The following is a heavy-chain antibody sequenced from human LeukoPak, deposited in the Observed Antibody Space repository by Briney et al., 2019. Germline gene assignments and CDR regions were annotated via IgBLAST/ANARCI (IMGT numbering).Heavy chain of an antibody. CDR3: TGARWFGYCYGYGY. Sequence: ETLSLTCAVYGGSFSGYYWSWIRQPPGKGLEWIGEINHSGSTNYNPSLKRRVTISVDTSKNQFSLQLSSGTDATTAVYCATGARWFGYCYGYGYWGQGTLVTVSS. D-gene: IGHD5-18*01. V-gene: IGHV4-34*01. J-gene: IGHJ4*02. CDR1: GGSFSGYY. CDR2: INHSGST.